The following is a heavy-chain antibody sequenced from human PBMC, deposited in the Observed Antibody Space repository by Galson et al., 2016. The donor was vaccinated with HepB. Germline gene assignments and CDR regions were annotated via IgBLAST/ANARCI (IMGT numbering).Heavy chain of an antibody. CDR1: GFTFTSYS. D-gene: IGHD2-8*02. V-gene: IGHV3-7*01. Sequence: SLRLSCAASGFTFTSYSMTWVRQAPGKGLEWVGNINRDGSETNYVDSVKGRFTISRDNAKNSLFLQMNSLRAGDTAVYYCTRGNLVGYWGQGTLVIVSS. J-gene: IGHJ4*02. CDR2: INRDGSET. CDR3: TRGNLVGY.